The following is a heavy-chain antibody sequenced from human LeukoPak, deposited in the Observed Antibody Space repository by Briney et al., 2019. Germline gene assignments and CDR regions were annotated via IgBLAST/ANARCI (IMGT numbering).Heavy chain of an antibody. CDR1: GFTFSSYW. V-gene: IGHV3-74*01. CDR3: VTTWGAHYWYFDL. CDR2: INTDGSST. D-gene: IGHD1-26*01. J-gene: IGHJ2*01. Sequence: GGSLRLSCAASGFTFSSYWIHWVRHAPGKGLVWVSRINTDGSSTSFADSVKGRFTISRDNAKNTLYLQMNSLRAEDTAVYYCVTTWGAHYWYFDLWGRGALVTVSS.